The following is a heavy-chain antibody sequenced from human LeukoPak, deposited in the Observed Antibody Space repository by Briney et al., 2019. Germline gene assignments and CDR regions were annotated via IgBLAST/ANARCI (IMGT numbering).Heavy chain of an antibody. J-gene: IGHJ4*02. D-gene: IGHD3-10*01. Sequence: SETLSLTCTVSADSLSSGGHYWAWIRQFPGKGLESIGFIHHSGRSRHNPSLKDRVAISVDTSRKQFVLKLSSVTAADTAMYYCARGGNRFGGFYFDYWGQGIQVIVSS. V-gene: IGHV4-31*03. CDR3: ARGGNRFGGFYFDY. CDR1: ADSLSSGGHY. CDR2: IHHSGRS.